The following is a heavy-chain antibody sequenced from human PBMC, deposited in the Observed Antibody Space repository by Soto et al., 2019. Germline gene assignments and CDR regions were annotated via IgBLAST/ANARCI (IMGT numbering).Heavy chain of an antibody. J-gene: IGHJ4*01. CDR1: GASINSAADY. V-gene: IGHV4-31*03. Sequence: QVQFQESGPGLVTPSQPLSLTCTVSGASINSAADYWSWIRQRPGEGLEWIGFISYSGNTYHSPSLKGRLFLSVDTSKNQFSLELDFMTAADTAVYYCARGPSHFWSSYRFAYFDSWGHGIPVTVSS. CDR3: ARGPSHFWSSYRFAYFDS. D-gene: IGHD3-3*02. CDR2: ISYSGNT.